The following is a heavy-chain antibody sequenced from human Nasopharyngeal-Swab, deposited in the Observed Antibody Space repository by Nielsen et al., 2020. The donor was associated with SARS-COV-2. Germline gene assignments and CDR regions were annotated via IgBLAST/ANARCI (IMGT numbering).Heavy chain of an antibody. V-gene: IGHV1-2*06. J-gene: IGHJ4*02. Sequence: WVRQAPGQGLEWMGRINPNSGGTNYAQKFQGRVTMTRDTSISTAYMELSRLRSDDTAVYYCSRGNHDSSGYYYNFDYWGQGTLVTVSS. CDR2: INPNSGGT. D-gene: IGHD3-22*01. CDR3: SRGNHDSSGYYYNFDY.